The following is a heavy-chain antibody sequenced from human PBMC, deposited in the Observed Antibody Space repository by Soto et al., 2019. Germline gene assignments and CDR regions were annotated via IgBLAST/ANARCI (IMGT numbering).Heavy chain of an antibody. Sequence: GASVKVSCKASGGTFSSYAISWVRRAPGQGLEWMGGIIPIFGTANYAQKFQGRVTITADESTSTAYMELSSLRSEDTAVYYCARLINVAVAGTRGWGDYYYYGMDVWGQGTTVTVSS. CDR1: GGTFSSYA. CDR2: IIPIFGTA. CDR3: ARLINVAVAGTRGWGDYYYYGMDV. V-gene: IGHV1-69*13. J-gene: IGHJ6*02. D-gene: IGHD6-19*01.